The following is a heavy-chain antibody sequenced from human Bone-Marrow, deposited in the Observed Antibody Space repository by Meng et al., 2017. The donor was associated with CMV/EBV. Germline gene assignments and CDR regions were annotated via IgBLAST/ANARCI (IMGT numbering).Heavy chain of an antibody. CDR3: ARDSPELPYTVLFGVVIRAYFYGLAV. Sequence: GGSLRLSCAASGFTFSSYSMNWVRQAPGKGLEWVSSISSNSSFIYYADSVRGRFTISRDNAKHSLYLQMNSLRADDTAVYYCARDSPELPYTVLFGVVIRAYFYGLAVWGRGHTVHVAS. V-gene: IGHV3-21*01. D-gene: IGHD3-3*01. CDR2: ISSNSSFI. CDR1: GFTFSSYS. J-gene: IGHJ6*02.